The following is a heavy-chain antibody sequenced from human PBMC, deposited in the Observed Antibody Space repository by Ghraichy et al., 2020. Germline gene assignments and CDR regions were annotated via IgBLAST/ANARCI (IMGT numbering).Heavy chain of an antibody. D-gene: IGHD6-6*01. CDR2: INAYNGNT. V-gene: IGHV1-18*04. CDR1: GYTFTSYG. CDR3: AGRISSSIFHYGMDV. J-gene: IGHJ6*02. Sequence: ASVKVSCKASGYTFTSYGISWVRQAPGQGLEGMGWINAYNGNTNYAQKLQGRGTMTTDTSTSTAYMELRSLRSDDTAVYYCAGRISSSIFHYGMDVWGQGTTVTVSS.